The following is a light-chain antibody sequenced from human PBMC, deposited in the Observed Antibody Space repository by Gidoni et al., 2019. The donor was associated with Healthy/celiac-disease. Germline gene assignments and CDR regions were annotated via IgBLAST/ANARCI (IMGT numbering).Light chain of an antibody. J-gene: IGLJ2*01. Sequence: GTPGQRVTITCSGGRSNIGSNTVNWYQQLPGPAPKLLIYSNNQRPSGVPDRFSGSKSGTSASLAISGLQSEDEADYYCAAWDDSLNAPVFGGGTKLTVL. CDR1: RSNIGSNT. CDR3: AAWDDSLNAPV. CDR2: SNN. V-gene: IGLV1-44*01.